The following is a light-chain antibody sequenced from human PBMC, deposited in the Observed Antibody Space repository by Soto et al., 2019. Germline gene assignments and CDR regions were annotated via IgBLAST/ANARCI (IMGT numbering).Light chain of an antibody. CDR1: QSVNSNY. CDR3: PPHGSPPLT. J-gene: IGKJ3*01. V-gene: IGKV3-20*01. CDR2: GAS. Sequence: EIVLTQSPGTLALSPGERATLSCRASQSVNSNYLTWYQQKRGQAPRLLIHGASSRATGSPDRFSGSGSGTDFTLTISRLEPEEFAVYYWPPHGSPPLTFRAGTRVGIK.